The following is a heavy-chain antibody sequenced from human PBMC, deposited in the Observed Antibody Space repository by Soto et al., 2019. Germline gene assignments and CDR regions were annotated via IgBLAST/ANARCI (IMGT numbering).Heavy chain of an antibody. V-gene: IGHV1-58*01. J-gene: IGHJ6*02. CDR2: IVVGSGNT. Sequence: ASVNVSCKSSGFTFTSSSVQWVRQARGQRLEWIGWIVVGSGNTNYAQKFQERVTITRDMSTGTAYMELSSLRSEDTAVYYCAADRTYDFWSGSAARNYYGMDVWGQGTPVTFSS. CDR1: GFTFTSSS. CDR3: AADRTYDFWSGSAARNYYGMDV. D-gene: IGHD3-3*01.